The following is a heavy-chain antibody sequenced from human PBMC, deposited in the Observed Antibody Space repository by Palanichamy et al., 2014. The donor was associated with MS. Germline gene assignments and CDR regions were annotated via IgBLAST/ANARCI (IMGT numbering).Heavy chain of an antibody. J-gene: IGHJ4*02. D-gene: IGHD2-2*01. CDR2: ISSDGKNK. CDR3: ARDLFDISSTLDC. Sequence: QVQLVESGGGVVQPGRSLRLSCAASGFTFSSFAMHWVRQAPGKGLEWVAFISSDGKNKYYADSVKGRFTISRDISKNTLHLQMSSLRAEDTAVYYCARDLFDISSTLDCWGQGTLVTVSS. V-gene: IGHV3-30*04. CDR1: GFTFSSFA.